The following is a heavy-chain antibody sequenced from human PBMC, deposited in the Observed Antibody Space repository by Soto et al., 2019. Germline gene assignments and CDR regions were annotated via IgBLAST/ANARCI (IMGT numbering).Heavy chain of an antibody. J-gene: IGHJ4*02. Sequence: EVQLVESGGGLVQPGGSLRLSCSASGFTFSNYAMHWVRQAPGKGLEYVSAISDNGGSTHYADSVKGRFTISRDNSKNTLSLQVSSLRVEDTALYYCVTETEAARPGRYFDYWGQGTLVTVSS. D-gene: IGHD6-6*01. V-gene: IGHV3-64D*06. CDR3: VTETEAARPGRYFDY. CDR1: GFTFSNYA. CDR2: ISDNGGST.